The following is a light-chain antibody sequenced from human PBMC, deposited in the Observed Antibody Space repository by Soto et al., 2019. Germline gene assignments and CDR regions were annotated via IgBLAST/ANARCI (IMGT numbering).Light chain of an antibody. CDR1: ERISSN. CDR2: GAS. V-gene: IGKV3-15*01. CDR3: QQYNNWPPWT. J-gene: IGKJ1*01. Sequence: EIVMTQSPATLSVSPGERATLSCRAGERISSNLACYQHKPGQAPRLLIFGASTRATGIPARFSGSGSETEFTLTISSLQSEDFAVYYCQQYNNWPPWTFGQGTKVDIK.